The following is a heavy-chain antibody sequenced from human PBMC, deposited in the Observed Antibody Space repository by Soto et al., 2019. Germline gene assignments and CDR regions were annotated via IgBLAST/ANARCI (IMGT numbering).Heavy chain of an antibody. CDR1: GGTFSSYA. CDR3: ARRYSSGGRLYHGMDV. CDR2: IIPIFGTA. D-gene: IGHD6-19*01. Sequence: QVQLVQSGAEVKKPGSSVKVSCKASGGTFSSYAISWVRQAPGQGLEWMGGIIPIFGTANYAQKFQGRVTITADESTSTAYMELRSLRSEDTAVYYCARRYSSGGRLYHGMDVWGQGTTVTVSS. J-gene: IGHJ6*02. V-gene: IGHV1-69*12.